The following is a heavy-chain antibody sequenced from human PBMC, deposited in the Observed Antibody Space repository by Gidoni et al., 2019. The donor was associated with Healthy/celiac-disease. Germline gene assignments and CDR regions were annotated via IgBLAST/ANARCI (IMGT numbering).Heavy chain of an antibody. CDR1: GFTFTNAW. Sequence: EVQLVDSGGGLVKPGGSLRLSCAASGFTFTNAWMNMVRQAPGKGLEWVDRIKSKTDGGTTDYAAPVKGRFTISRDDSKNTLYLQMNSLKTEDTAVYYCTTSIMITFGGVIVPVDAFDIWGQGTMVTVSS. J-gene: IGHJ3*02. D-gene: IGHD3-16*02. V-gene: IGHV3-15*07. CDR2: IKSKTDGGTT. CDR3: TTSIMITFGGVIVPVDAFDI.